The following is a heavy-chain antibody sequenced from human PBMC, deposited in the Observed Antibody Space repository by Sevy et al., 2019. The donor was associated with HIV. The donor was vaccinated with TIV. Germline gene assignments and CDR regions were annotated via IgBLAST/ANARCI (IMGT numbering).Heavy chain of an antibody. V-gene: IGHV4-31*03. CDR2: IYYSGST. Sequence: SETLSLTCTVSGGSISSGGYYWSWIRQHPGKGLEWIGYIYYSGSTYYNPSLKSRVTISVDTSKNQFSLKLSSVTAADTAVYYCARARSDSYYDSSSRGAFDIWGQGTMVTVSS. CDR1: GGSISSGGYY. J-gene: IGHJ3*02. D-gene: IGHD3-22*01. CDR3: ARARSDSYYDSSSRGAFDI.